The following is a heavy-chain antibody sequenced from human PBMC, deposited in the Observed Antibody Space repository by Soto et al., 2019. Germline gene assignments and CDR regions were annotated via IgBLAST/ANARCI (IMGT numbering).Heavy chain of an antibody. CDR2: IYYSGST. D-gene: IGHD5-12*01. CDR1: GGSISSYY. CDR3: ARGAWKMATPGLFDY. Sequence: SDTLSPTCTVFGGSISSYYWSWIRQPPGKGLEWIGYIYYSGSTNYNPSLKSRVTISVDTSKNQFSLKLSSVTAADTAVYYCARGAWKMATPGLFDYWGQGTLVTVS. V-gene: IGHV4-59*01. J-gene: IGHJ4*02.